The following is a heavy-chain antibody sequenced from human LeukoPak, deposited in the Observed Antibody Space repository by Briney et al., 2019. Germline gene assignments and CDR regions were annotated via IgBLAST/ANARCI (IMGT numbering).Heavy chain of an antibody. J-gene: IGHJ1*01. Sequence: GGSLRLSCAASGFTFSSCSMSWVRQAPGKGLEWVSSISSSSTYIYFADSVKGRFTISRDNAKNSLYLQMNSLRAEDTAVYYCASGSYGNFQHWGQGTLVTVSS. D-gene: IGHD1-26*01. CDR3: ASGSYGNFQH. CDR1: GFTFSSCS. V-gene: IGHV3-21*01. CDR2: ISSSSTYI.